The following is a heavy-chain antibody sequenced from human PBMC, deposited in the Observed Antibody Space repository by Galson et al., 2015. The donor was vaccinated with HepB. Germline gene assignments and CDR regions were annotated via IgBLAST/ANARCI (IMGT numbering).Heavy chain of an antibody. J-gene: IGHJ4*02. CDR1: GFTVSSNY. D-gene: IGHD6-13*01. Sequence: SLRLSCAASGFTVSSNYMSWVRQAPGKGLEWVSVIYSGGSTYYADSVKGRFTISRHNSKNTLYLQMNSLRAEDTAMYYCARSRSSWYWYFDYWGQGTLVTVSS. CDR3: ARSRSSWYWYFDY. V-gene: IGHV3-53*04. CDR2: IYSGGST.